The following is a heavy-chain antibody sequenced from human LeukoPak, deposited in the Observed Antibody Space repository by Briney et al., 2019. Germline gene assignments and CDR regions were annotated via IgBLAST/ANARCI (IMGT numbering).Heavy chain of an antibody. J-gene: IGHJ3*02. CDR1: GGSISSYY. Sequence: PSETLSLTCTVSGGSISSYYWSWIRQPPGKGLEWIGYIYYSGSTNYNPSLKSRVTISVDTSKNQFSLKLSSVTAADTAVYYCAREEGPASDFDIWGQGTMVTVSS. V-gene: IGHV4-59*12. CDR3: AREEGPASDFDI. D-gene: IGHD1-26*01. CDR2: IYYSGST.